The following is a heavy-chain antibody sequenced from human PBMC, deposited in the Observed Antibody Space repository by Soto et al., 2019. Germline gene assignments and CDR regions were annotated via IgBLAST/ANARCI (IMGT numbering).Heavy chain of an antibody. CDR1: GFTFSSYW. D-gene: IGHD4-17*01. V-gene: IGHV3-74*01. CDR3: ARGGVRVTTTDCDY. Sequence: EVQLVESGGGLVQPGGSLRLSCAASGFTFSSYWMHWVRQAPGKGLVWVSRINSDGSSTSYADSVKGRFTISRDNAKNPLYLQMNSLRAEGTAVYYGARGGVRVTTTDCDYWGQGTLVTVSS. J-gene: IGHJ4*02. CDR2: INSDGSST.